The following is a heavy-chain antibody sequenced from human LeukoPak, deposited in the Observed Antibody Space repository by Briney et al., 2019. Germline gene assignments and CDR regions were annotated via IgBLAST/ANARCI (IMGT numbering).Heavy chain of an antibody. Sequence: GGSLRLSCAASGFTFTTYWMHWVRQAPGKGLVWVSHISSDGSITSYADSVKGRFTISRDNAKNTLYLQMNSLRAEDTAVYYCARDAVDTANAVWGQGTTVTVSS. V-gene: IGHV3-74*01. CDR1: GFTFTTYW. CDR3: ARDAVDTANAV. J-gene: IGHJ6*02. D-gene: IGHD5-18*01. CDR2: ISSDGSIT.